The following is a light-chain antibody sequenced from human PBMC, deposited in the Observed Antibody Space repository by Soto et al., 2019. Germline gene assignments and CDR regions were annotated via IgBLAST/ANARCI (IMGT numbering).Light chain of an antibody. CDR3: CSYAGSNTYVI. CDR1: SSDVGSYDL. J-gene: IGLJ2*01. CDR2: EGT. Sequence: QSALTQPASVSGSPGQSITISCTGTSSDVGSYDLVSWYQHHPGSAPKLMIYEGTERPSGISNRFSGSKSGNTASLTISGFQAEDEADYYCCSYAGSNTYVIFGGGTKVTVL. V-gene: IGLV2-23*01.